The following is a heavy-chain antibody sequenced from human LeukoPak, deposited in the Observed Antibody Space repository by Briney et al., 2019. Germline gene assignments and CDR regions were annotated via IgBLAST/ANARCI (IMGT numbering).Heavy chain of an antibody. V-gene: IGHV3-23*01. CDR2: ISSSGGNT. J-gene: IGHJ5*02. CDR3: AKVKYDYGDPVGWFDP. Sequence: GGSLRLSCAASGFTFWNSAITWVRQALGKGLEWVSHISSSGGNTYYADSVKGRFTISRDNSNNTLYLQMNSLRGEDTAVYYCAKVKYDYGDPVGWFDPWGRGTLVTVSS. D-gene: IGHD4-17*01. CDR1: GFTFWNSA.